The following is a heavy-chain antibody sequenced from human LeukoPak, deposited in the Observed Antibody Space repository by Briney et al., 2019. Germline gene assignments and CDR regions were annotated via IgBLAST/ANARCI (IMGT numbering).Heavy chain of an antibody. J-gene: IGHJ4*02. D-gene: IGHD2-21*01. CDR2: IYYSGST. Sequence: PSETLSLTCTVSGGSISSYYWSWIRQPPGKGLEWIGYIYYSGSTNYNPSLKSRVTISVDTSKNQFSLKLSSVTAADTAVYYCARGRWGVADYWGQGTLVTVSS. CDR3: ARGRWGVADY. CDR1: GGSISSYY. V-gene: IGHV4-59*01.